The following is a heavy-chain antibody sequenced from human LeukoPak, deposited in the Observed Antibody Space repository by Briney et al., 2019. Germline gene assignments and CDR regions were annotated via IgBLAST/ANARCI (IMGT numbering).Heavy chain of an antibody. CDR3: ARLFHYYDSSGYALDY. Sequence: SVKVSCKASGGTFSSYAISWLRQAPGQGLEWMGGIIPIFGTANYAQKFQGRVTITADESTSTAYMELSSLRSEDTAVYYCARLFHYYDSSGYALDYWGQGTLVTVSS. D-gene: IGHD3-22*01. CDR2: IIPIFGTA. J-gene: IGHJ4*02. V-gene: IGHV1-69*01. CDR1: GGTFSSYA.